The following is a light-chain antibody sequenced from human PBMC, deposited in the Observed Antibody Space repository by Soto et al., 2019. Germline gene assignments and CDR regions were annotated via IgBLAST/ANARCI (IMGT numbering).Light chain of an antibody. J-gene: IGKJ1*01. Sequence: DIGITQSPGSLALSLGERATINCKSSQNLLYSSNNKNYLVWYQQKPGQPPKLLISWASTRESGVPDRFSGSGSGTDFTLTISNLQAEDVAVYYCQQYYANPRTFGQGTKVDIK. V-gene: IGKV4-1*01. CDR1: QNLLYSSNNKNY. CDR2: WAS. CDR3: QQYYANPRT.